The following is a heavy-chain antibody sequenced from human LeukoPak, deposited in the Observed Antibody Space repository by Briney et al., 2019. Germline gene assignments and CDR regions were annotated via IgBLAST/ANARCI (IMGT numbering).Heavy chain of an antibody. V-gene: IGHV4-59*08. CDR1: GGSISSDY. CDR3: ERHRYSYGWRDY. D-gene: IGHD5-18*01. CDR2: ISYSGST. Sequence: SETLSLTCTVSGGSISSDYWSWIRQPPGKRLEWIGYISYSGSTNYNSSPESRVTISVDTSKNQFSLRLSSLTAADTAVYFCERHRYSYGWRDYGGQGTLVTVSS. J-gene: IGHJ4*02.